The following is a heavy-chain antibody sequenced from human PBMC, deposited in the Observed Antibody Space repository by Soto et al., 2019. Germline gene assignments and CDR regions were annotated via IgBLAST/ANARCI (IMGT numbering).Heavy chain of an antibody. CDR3: ARERAAYVTGERYYFDY. CDR2: INAGNGNT. Sequence: ASVKVSCKASGYTFTSYAMHWVRQAPGQRLEWMGWINAGNGNTKYSQKFQGRVTMTRDTSTSTAYMELRSLRSDDTAVYYCARERAAYVTGERYYFDYWGQGTLVTVSS. J-gene: IGHJ4*02. D-gene: IGHD7-27*01. CDR1: GYTFTSYA. V-gene: IGHV1-3*01.